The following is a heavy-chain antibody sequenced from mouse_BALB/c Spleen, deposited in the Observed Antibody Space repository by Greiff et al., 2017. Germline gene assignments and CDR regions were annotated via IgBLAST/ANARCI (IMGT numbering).Heavy chain of an antibody. CDR1: GYTFTSYW. V-gene: IGHV1-69*02. CDR2: IYPSDSYT. CDR3: TRSGAYYSDHFDY. J-gene: IGHJ2*01. D-gene: IGHD2-10*01. Sequence: VQLQQPGAELVRPGASVKLSCKASGYTFTSYWINWVKQRPGQGLEWIGNIYPSDSYTNYNQKFKDKATLTVDKSSSTAYMQLSSPTSEDSAVYYCTRSGAYYSDHFDYWGQGTTLTVSS.